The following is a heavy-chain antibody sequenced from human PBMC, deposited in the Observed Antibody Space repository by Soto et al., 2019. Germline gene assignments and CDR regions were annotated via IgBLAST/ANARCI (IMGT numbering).Heavy chain of an antibody. V-gene: IGHV3-21*01. Sequence: LRLSCAASGFTFSSYSMNWVRQAPGKGLEWVSSISSSSSYIYYADSVKGRFTISRDNAKNSLYLQMNSLRAEDTAVYYCARDRRAARGGMDVWGQGTTVTVSS. CDR3: ARDRRAARGGMDV. CDR2: ISSSSSYI. J-gene: IGHJ6*02. CDR1: GFTFSSYS. D-gene: IGHD6-6*01.